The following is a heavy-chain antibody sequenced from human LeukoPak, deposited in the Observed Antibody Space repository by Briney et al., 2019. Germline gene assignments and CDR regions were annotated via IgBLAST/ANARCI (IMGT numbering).Heavy chain of an antibody. J-gene: IGHJ4*02. CDR2: IYYSGST. CDR1: GGSISSHY. CDR3: ARDRVPAALHFDY. Sequence: SETLSLTCTVSGGSISSHYWSWIRQPPGKGLEWIGCIYYSGSTNYNPSLKSRITISVDTSKNQFSLKLSSVTAADAAVYYCARDRVPAALHFDYWGQGTLVTVSS. D-gene: IGHD2-2*01. V-gene: IGHV4-59*11.